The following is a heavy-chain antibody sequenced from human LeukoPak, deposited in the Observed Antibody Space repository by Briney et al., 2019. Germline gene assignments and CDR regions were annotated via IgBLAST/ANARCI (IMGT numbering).Heavy chain of an antibody. J-gene: IGHJ4*02. CDR2: LHPDGSER. Sequence: GGSLRLSCAASGFTFTGYCMNWVRQAPGKGLEWVARLHPDGSERNYVGSVEGRFTVFGDNAKSSLFLQMHSLRVEDTAVYYCARGGYSFEYLGQGTLVTVSS. CDR1: GFTFTGYC. D-gene: IGHD5-12*01. CDR3: ARGGYSFEY. V-gene: IGHV3-7*01.